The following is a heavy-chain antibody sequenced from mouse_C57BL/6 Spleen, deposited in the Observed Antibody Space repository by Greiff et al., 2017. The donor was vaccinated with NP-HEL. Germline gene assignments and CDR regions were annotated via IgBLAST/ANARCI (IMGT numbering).Heavy chain of an antibody. D-gene: IGHD1-1*01. CDR3: ARYYGEWYFDV. CDR2: IHPNSGST. V-gene: IGHV1-64*01. J-gene: IGHJ1*03. Sequence: VQLQQPGAELVKPGASVKLSCKASGYTFTSYWMHWVKQRPGQGLEWIGMIHPNSGSTNYNEKFKSKATLTVDKSSSTAYMQLSSLTSEDSAVYYCARYYGEWYFDVWGTGTTVTVSS. CDR1: GYTFTSYW.